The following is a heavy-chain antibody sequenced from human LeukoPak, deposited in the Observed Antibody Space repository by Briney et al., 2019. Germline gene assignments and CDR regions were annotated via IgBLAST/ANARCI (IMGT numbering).Heavy chain of an antibody. J-gene: IGHJ4*02. CDR1: GXSFSTYA. CDR3: AKRVQSSSWYAAFDY. CDR2: FSGSGSHT. V-gene: IGHV3-23*01. Sequence: GGSLRLSFAASGXSFSTYAMSWVRQAPGKGLEWVSGFSGSGSHTNYADSVKGRFTIFRDHSKNTLNLQMNSLRAEDTAVYYCAKRVQSSSWYAAFDYWGQGTLVTVSS. D-gene: IGHD6-13*01.